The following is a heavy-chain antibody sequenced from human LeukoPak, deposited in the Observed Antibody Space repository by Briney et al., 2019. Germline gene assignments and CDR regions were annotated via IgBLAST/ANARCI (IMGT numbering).Heavy chain of an antibody. D-gene: IGHD3-22*01. CDR2: INHSGST. CDR3: ARSASIAAAGIYDSSGYYHDY. J-gene: IGHJ4*02. Sequence: PSETLSLTCAVYGGSFSGYYWSWIRQPPGKGLEWIGEINHSGSTNYNPSLKSRVTISVDTSKNQFSLKLSSVTAADTAVYYCARSASIAAAGIYDSSGYYHDYWGQGTLVTVSS. V-gene: IGHV4-34*01. CDR1: GGSFSGYY.